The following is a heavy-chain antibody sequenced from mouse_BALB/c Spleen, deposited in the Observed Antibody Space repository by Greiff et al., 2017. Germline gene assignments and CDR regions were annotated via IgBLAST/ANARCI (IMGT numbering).Heavy chain of an antibody. Sequence: EVQLQQSGAELVKPGASVKLSCTASGFNIKDTYMHWVKQRPEQGLEWIGRIDPANGNTKYDPKFQGKATITADTSSNTAYLQLSSLTSEDTAVYYCASLYYDYDGFYAMDYWGQGTSVTVSS. D-gene: IGHD2-4*01. CDR1: GFNIKDTY. J-gene: IGHJ4*01. CDR2: IDPANGNT. V-gene: IGHV14-3*02. CDR3: ASLYYDYDGFYAMDY.